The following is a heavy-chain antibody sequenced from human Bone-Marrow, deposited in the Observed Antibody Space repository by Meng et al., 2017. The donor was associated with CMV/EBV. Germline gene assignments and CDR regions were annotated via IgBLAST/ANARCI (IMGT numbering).Heavy chain of an antibody. CDR3: ADHSSSSRKGTIDYYYYGMDV. Sequence: SLKVFCKASGGIFSSYAIIWVRQAPGQGLEWMGGIIPIFGTANYAQKFQGRVTITTDESTSTAYMELSNLRSEDTAVYYCADHSSSSRKGTIDYYYYGMDVWGQGTTVTVSS. V-gene: IGHV1-69*05. J-gene: IGHJ6*02. CDR1: GGIFSSYA. D-gene: IGHD6-6*01. CDR2: IIPIFGTA.